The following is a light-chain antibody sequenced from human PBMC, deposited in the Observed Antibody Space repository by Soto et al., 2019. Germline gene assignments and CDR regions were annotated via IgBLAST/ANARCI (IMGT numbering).Light chain of an antibody. CDR3: QQYHSVPRT. J-gene: IGKJ2*02. Sequence: DIQMTQSPSTLSASVGDRVTISCRASQSISSWLAWYQQKPGKAPKLLIYNASTLETGVPSRFSGSGSGTEFTLTISSLQPDDFATYYCQQYHSVPRTFGQGTKLEIK. CDR2: NAS. V-gene: IGKV1-5*03. CDR1: QSISSW.